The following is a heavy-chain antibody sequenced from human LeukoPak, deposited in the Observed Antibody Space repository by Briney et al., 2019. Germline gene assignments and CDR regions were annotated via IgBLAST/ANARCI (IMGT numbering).Heavy chain of an antibody. CDR2: ISSISTYT. D-gene: IGHD6-19*01. V-gene: IGHV3-21*01. CDR3: ARQSPYVAAEF. CDR1: GFTFSTYG. Sequence: GGSLRLSCAASGFTFSTYGMIWVRQAPGKGPEWVSSISSISTYTHYADAVKGRFTISTDNAKNSLYLHIDSLKAEDTAVYYCARQSPYVAAEFWGQGTLVTVSS. J-gene: IGHJ4*02.